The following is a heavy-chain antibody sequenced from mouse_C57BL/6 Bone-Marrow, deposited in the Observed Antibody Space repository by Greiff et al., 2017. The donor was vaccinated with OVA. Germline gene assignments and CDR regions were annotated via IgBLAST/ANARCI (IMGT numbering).Heavy chain of an antibody. CDR3: ARDYYGSSPYYAMDY. V-gene: IGHV3-5*01. D-gene: IGHD1-1*01. J-gene: IGHJ4*01. CDR1: GISITTGNYR. Sequence: VQLKESGPGLVKPSQTVFLTCTVTGISITTGNYRWSWIRQFPGNKLEWIGYIYYSGTITYNPSLTSRTTITRDTPKNQFFLEMNSLTAEDTATYYCARDYYGSSPYYAMDYWGQGTSVTVSS. CDR2: IYYSGTI.